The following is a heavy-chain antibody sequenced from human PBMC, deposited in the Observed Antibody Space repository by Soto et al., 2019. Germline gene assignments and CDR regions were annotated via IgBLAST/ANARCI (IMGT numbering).Heavy chain of an antibody. V-gene: IGHV4-59*11. Sequence: SETLSLTCTVSGGSIINHYWSWIRQSPGKELEWIGFTHYTGTTEYNPSLKSRVSISVDASKSQFFLKLNSLTAADTAIYYCVRGGWSIDVWGQGTLVTVSS. J-gene: IGHJ4*02. D-gene: IGHD5-12*01. CDR2: THYTGTT. CDR1: GGSIINHY. CDR3: VRGGWSIDV.